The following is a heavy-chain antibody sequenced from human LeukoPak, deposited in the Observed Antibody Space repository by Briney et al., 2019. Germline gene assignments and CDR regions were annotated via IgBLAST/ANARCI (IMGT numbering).Heavy chain of an antibody. V-gene: IGHV1-69*01. CDR3: ASLGPDAFDI. Sequence: SVKVSCKASGGTFSSYAISWVRQAPGQGLEWMGGIIPIFGTANYAQKFQGRVTITADESTCTAYMELSSLRSEDTAVYYCASLGPDAFDIWGQGTMVTVSS. J-gene: IGHJ3*02. CDR1: GGTFSSYA. CDR2: IIPIFGTA.